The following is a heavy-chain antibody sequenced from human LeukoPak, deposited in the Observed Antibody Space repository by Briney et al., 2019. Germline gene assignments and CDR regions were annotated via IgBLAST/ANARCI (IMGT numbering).Heavy chain of an antibody. CDR3: ARGVGS. Sequence: SETLSLICSVSGYSISSGYYWGWIRQPPGKGLEWIGYIYHSGSTYYNPSLKSRVTISVDRSKNQFSLKLSSVTAADTAVYYCARGVGSWGQGTLVTVSS. D-gene: IGHD1-26*01. CDR1: GYSISSGYY. CDR2: IYHSGST. V-gene: IGHV4-38-2*02. J-gene: IGHJ5*02.